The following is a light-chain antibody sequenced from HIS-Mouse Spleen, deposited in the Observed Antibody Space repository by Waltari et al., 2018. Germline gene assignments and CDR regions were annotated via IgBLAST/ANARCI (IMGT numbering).Light chain of an antibody. V-gene: IGLV3-25*03. Sequence: SYELTQTPSVPVSPGQTARITCSGDALPKQYAYWYQQKPGQAPVLVIYTDSERPSGIPERFFGSSSGTTVTLTISGVQAKDEAYYYCQLADSICSYWVFCGGTRLTVL. CDR3: QLADSICSYWV. CDR1: ALPKQY. CDR2: TDS. J-gene: IGLJ3*02.